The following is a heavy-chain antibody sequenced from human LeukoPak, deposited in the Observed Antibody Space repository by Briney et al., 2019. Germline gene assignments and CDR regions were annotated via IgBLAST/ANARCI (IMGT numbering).Heavy chain of an antibody. CDR3: ARDPYGYSSGLKGNY. Sequence: GGSLRLSCAASGFTVSSKYMSWVRQAPGKGLEWVSVIYSGGSTYYADSVKGRFTISRDNSKNPLYLQMNSLRAEDTAVYYCARDPYGYSSGLKGNYCGQGTLVTVSS. D-gene: IGHD6-19*01. J-gene: IGHJ4*02. CDR1: GFTVSSKY. V-gene: IGHV3-66*02. CDR2: IYSGGST.